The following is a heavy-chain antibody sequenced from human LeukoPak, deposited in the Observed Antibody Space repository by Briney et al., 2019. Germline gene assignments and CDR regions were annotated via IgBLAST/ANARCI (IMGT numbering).Heavy chain of an antibody. J-gene: IGHJ3*02. V-gene: IGHV4-38-2*01. CDR3: ARVGDYYRAFDI. CDR2: IYHSGST. CDR1: GHSISSGYY. D-gene: IGHD2-21*02. Sequence: SETLSLTCAVSGHSISSGYYWGWIRQPPGKGLEWIGSIYHSGSTYYNPSLKSRVTISVDTSKNQFSLKLSSVTAADTAVYYCARVGDYYRAFDIWGQGTMVTVSS.